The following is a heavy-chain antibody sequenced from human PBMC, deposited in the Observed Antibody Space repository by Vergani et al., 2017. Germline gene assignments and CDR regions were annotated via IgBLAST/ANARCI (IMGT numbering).Heavy chain of an antibody. CDR1: GGSFSGYY. CDR3: ARSTGVYGDYYYYYGMDV. Sequence: VQLQQWGAGLLKPSETLSLTCAVYGGSFSGYYWSWIRQPPGKGLEWVSVIYSGGSTYYADSVKGRFTISRDNSKNTLYLQMNSLRAEDTAVYYCARSTGVYGDYYYYYGMDVWGQGTTVTVSS. CDR2: IYSGGST. J-gene: IGHJ6*02. D-gene: IGHD4-17*01. V-gene: IGHV3-53*01.